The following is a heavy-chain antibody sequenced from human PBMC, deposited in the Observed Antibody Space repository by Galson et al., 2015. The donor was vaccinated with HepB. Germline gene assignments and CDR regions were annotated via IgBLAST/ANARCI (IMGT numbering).Heavy chain of an antibody. J-gene: IGHJ4*02. V-gene: IGHV3-21*01. CDR2: ISSSSSYI. CDR3: ARDGMGILTGYYAAEFDY. Sequence: SLRLSCAASGFTFSSYSMNWVRQAPGKGLEWVSSISSSSSYIYYADSVKGRFTISRDNAKNSLYLQMNSLRAEDTAVYYCARDGMGILTGYYAAEFDYWGQGTLVTVSS. D-gene: IGHD3-9*01. CDR1: GFTFSSYS.